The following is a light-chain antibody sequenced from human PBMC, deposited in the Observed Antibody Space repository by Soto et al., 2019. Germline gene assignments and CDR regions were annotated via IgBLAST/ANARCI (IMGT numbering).Light chain of an antibody. J-gene: IGLJ3*02. V-gene: IGLV2-14*01. CDR2: EVS. CDR1: SSDVGGYNY. Sequence: QSALTQTASVSGSPGQSITISCTGTSSDVGGYNYVSWYQQHPGKAPKLMIYEVSYRPSGVSNRFSGSKSGNTASLTISGLQAEDEADYYCISYTSSSTWVFGGGTKLTVL. CDR3: ISYTSSSTWV.